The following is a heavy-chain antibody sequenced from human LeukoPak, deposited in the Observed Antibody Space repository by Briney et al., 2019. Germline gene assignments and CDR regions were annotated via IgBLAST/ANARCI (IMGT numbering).Heavy chain of an antibody. Sequence: GGSLRLSCAASKFTFSTYAMGWVRQAPGKGLEWVSTISGGGDTYYADSVKGRFTISRDNSKNTLYLQMNSLRAEDTAVYYCARDFRGYDAFDIWGQGTMVTVSS. CDR2: ISGGGDT. D-gene: IGHD1-1*01. V-gene: IGHV3-23*01. J-gene: IGHJ3*02. CDR3: ARDFRGYDAFDI. CDR1: KFTFSTYA.